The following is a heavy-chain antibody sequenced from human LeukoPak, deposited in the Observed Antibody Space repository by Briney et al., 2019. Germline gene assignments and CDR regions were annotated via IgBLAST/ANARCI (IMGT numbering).Heavy chain of an antibody. CDR3: ARDRGYTRDY. Sequence: QTGGSLRLSCAASGFAFSTYWMHWGRQAPGKGLVWVSHIKSEGSSTTYADSVKGRFSTSRDNAKNTLYLQINSLRAGDTAVYYCARDRGYTRDYWGEGALVTVSS. V-gene: IGHV3-74*01. D-gene: IGHD5-12*01. CDR2: IKSEGSST. J-gene: IGHJ4*02. CDR1: GFAFSTYW.